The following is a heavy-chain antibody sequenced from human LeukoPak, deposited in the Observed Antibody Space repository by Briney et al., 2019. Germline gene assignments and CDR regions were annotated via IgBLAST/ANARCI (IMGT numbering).Heavy chain of an antibody. V-gene: IGHV3-23*01. Sequence: GGSLRLSCAASGFTFSSYAMSWVRQAPGKGLEWVSAISGSGGSTYYADSVKGRFTISRDNSKNTPYLQMNSLRAEDTAVYYCANEAGIVVVTATPPHDFDYWGQGTLVTVSS. CDR3: ANEAGIVVVTATPPHDFDY. D-gene: IGHD2-21*02. J-gene: IGHJ4*02. CDR1: GFTFSSYA. CDR2: ISGSGGST.